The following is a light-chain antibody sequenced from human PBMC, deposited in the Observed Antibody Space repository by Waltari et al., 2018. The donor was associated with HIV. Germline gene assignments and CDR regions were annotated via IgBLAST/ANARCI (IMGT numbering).Light chain of an antibody. CDR3: LTWDTGIGV. J-gene: IGLJ2*01. V-gene: IGLV4-69*01. CDR2: INSDGSH. Sequence: QVVLTQSPSASASLGASVKLTCTLSSGYSNHAIAWHQQQSEKGPRYLMKINSDGSHNKGDGIPDLFSGSSSGAERYLTISSLQSEDEADYYCLTWDTGIGVFGGGTKLTVL. CDR1: SGYSNHA.